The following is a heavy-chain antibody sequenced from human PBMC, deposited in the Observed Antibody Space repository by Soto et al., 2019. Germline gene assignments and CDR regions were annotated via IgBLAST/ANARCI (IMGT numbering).Heavy chain of an antibody. Sequence: SSVKVSCKASGGTFSSYAISWVRQAPGQGLEWMGGIIPIFGTANYAQKFQGRVTITADKSTSTAYMELSSLRSEDTAVYYCARDEDRSGYYYYGMDVWGQGTTVTVSS. V-gene: IGHV1-69*06. D-gene: IGHD3-22*01. CDR2: IIPIFGTA. CDR1: GGTFSSYA. CDR3: ARDEDRSGYYYYGMDV. J-gene: IGHJ6*02.